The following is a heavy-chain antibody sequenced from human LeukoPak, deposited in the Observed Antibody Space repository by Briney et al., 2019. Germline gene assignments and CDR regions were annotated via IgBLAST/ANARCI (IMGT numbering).Heavy chain of an antibody. CDR3: ARGPPDSQWLVWYYFGY. V-gene: IGHV4-59*01. CDR2: ISSSGNT. CDR1: GGSITNYY. J-gene: IGHJ4*02. Sequence: SETLSLTCTVSGGSITNYYWSWIRQSPGKGLEWIGYISSSGNTNYNAALKGRVTISVDTYKNHFSLILSSVTAADTAVYYCARGPPDSQWLVWYYFGYWGQGTLVTVSS. D-gene: IGHD6-19*01.